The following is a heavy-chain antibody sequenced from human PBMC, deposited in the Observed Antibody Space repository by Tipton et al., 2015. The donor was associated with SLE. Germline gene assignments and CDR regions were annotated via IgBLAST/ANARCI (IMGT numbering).Heavy chain of an antibody. J-gene: IGHJ3*02. D-gene: IGHD3-10*01. CDR2: IYYSGST. CDR1: GGSISSSSYY. V-gene: IGHV4-39*07. CDR3: ARVPLGPGSAFDI. Sequence: TLSLTCPVSGGSISSSSYYCGWIRQPPGKGLEWIGGIYYSGSTYYNPSLKSRVTISVDTSKNQFSLKLSSVTAADTAVYYCARVPLGPGSAFDIWGQGTMVTVSS.